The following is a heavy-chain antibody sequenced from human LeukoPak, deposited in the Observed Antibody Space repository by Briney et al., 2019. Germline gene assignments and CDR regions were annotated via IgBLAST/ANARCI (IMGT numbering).Heavy chain of an antibody. V-gene: IGHV3-23*01. Sequence: PGGSLRLSCTASGFTFSSYAMSWVRQAPGMGLEWVSVISGSGGSTYYGDSVKGRFTISRDNSKNTLYLQMNSLRAEDTAVYYCAKDGVVTITFDYWGQGTLVTVSS. CDR3: AKDGVVTITFDY. CDR2: ISGSGGST. D-gene: IGHD3-16*01. J-gene: IGHJ4*02. CDR1: GFTFSSYA.